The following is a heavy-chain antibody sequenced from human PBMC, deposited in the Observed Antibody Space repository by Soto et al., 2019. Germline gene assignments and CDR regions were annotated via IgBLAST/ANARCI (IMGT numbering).Heavy chain of an antibody. CDR2: ISSNGGST. Sequence: PGGSLRLSCSASGFTFSSYAMHWVRQAPGKGLEYVSAISSNGGSTYYADSVKGRFTISRDNSKNTLYLQMSSLRAEDTAVYYCVKDILAYCGGDCYYPLEPTDWGQGTLVTVSS. CDR3: VKDILAYCGGDCYYPLEPTD. V-gene: IGHV3-64D*06. D-gene: IGHD2-21*02. J-gene: IGHJ4*02. CDR1: GFTFSSYA.